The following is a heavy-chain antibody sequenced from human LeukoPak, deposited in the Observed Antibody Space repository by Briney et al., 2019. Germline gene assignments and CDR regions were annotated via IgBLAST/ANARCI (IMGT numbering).Heavy chain of an antibody. D-gene: IGHD2-15*01. Sequence: PGGSLRLSCEGSGFTFSNYWMGWVRQAPGKGLQWVANIETDGSEKYYVDSVKGRFTISRDNAKNSLYLQMNSLRAEDTAVYYCARDGSGGSWGSMGWFDPWGQGTLVTVSS. CDR1: GFTFSNYW. CDR3: ARDGSGGSWGSMGWFDP. V-gene: IGHV3-7*01. J-gene: IGHJ5*02. CDR2: IETDGSEK.